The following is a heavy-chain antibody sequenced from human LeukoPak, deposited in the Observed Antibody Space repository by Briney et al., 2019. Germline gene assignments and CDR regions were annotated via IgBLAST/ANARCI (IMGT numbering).Heavy chain of an antibody. D-gene: IGHD1-1*01. J-gene: IGHJ4*02. CDR3: ARGRAGMNF. Sequence: PGRSLRLSCAASGFTFSTYGMHWVRQAPGKGLEWVAVISNDADREYYGDSVKGRFSISRDNSRNTLYLQMNSLRAEDTAVYFCARGRAGMNFWGQGTLVTVSS. CDR2: ISNDADRE. V-gene: IGHV3-30*03. CDR1: GFTFSTYG.